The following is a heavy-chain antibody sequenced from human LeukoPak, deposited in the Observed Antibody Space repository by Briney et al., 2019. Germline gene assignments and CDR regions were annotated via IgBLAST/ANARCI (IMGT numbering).Heavy chain of an antibody. CDR1: GFTFRDTW. Sequence: GGSLRLSCIGSGFTFRDTWMNWVRQTPGKGLEWVASIKEDGSERQYVDSVKGRFSISRDNTKGSLFLQLNSLRAEDTAVYYCARDRVTYCSGGSCYSHAFDIWGQGTMVTVSS. D-gene: IGHD2-15*01. CDR2: IKEDGSER. CDR3: ARDRVTYCSGGSCYSHAFDI. J-gene: IGHJ3*02. V-gene: IGHV3-7*03.